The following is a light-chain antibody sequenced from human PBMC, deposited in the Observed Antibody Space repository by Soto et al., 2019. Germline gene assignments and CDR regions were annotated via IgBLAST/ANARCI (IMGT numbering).Light chain of an antibody. V-gene: IGKV3-20*01. CDR2: GAS. CDR3: QQYGSSPWT. Sequence: EILLTQSPGTLSLSPGERATLSCRASQSVSSSFLAWYQQKPGQAPRLLIYGASSRATAIPDRFSGSGSGTDFTLTISRLEPEDFAVYYCQQYGSSPWTFGQGTKVEIK. J-gene: IGKJ1*01. CDR1: QSVSSSF.